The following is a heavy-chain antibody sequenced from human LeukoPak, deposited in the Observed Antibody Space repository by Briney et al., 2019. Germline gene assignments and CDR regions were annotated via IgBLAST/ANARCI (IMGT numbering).Heavy chain of an antibody. CDR3: ARTIVGAVFDY. J-gene: IGHJ4*02. CDR1: GGSFSGYY. Sequence: SETLSLTCAVYGGSFSGYYWSWIRQPPGKRLEWIGYIYYSGSTNYTPSLKSRVTMSVDTSKNQFSLKLSSVTAADTAVYYCARTIVGAVFDYWGQGTLVAVSS. CDR2: IYYSGST. V-gene: IGHV4-59*08. D-gene: IGHD1-26*01.